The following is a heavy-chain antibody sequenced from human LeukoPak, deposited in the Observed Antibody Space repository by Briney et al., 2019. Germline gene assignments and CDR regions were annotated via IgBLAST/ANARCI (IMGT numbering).Heavy chain of an antibody. J-gene: IGHJ5*02. CDR3: ARVDDLGFCSGGSCRNWFDP. V-gene: IGHV5-51*01. D-gene: IGHD2-15*01. CDR1: GYSFTNYW. Sequence: GESLKISCEGSGYSFTNYWIGWVRQMPGKGLEWMGIIYPGDSDTRYSPSFQGQVTISADKSISTAYLQWISLKASDTAMYYCARVDDLGFCSGGSCRNWFDPWGQGTLVTVSS. CDR2: IYPGDSDT.